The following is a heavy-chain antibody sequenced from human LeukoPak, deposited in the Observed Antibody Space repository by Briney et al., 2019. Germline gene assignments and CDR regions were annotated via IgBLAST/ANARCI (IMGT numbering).Heavy chain of an antibody. CDR2: ISAYNGNT. D-gene: IGHD3-10*01. CDR3: ARDAPLLWFGELSPSPYYYYGMDV. Sequence: GASVKVSCKASGYTFTSYGISWVQQAPGQGLEWMGWISAYNGNTNYAQKLQCRVTMTTDTSTSTAYMELRSLRSDDTAVYYCARDAPLLWFGELSPSPYYYYGMDVWGKGTTVTVSS. CDR1: GYTFTSYG. V-gene: IGHV1-18*04. J-gene: IGHJ6*04.